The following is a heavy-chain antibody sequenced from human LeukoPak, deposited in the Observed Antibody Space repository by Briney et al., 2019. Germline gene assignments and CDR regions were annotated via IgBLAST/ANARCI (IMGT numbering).Heavy chain of an antibody. V-gene: IGHV6-1*01. CDR2: AYYRSKWYN. Sequence: SQTLSLTCVISGDGVSSNSAAWNWIRQSPSRGLEWLRRAYYRSKWYNDYAVSVRSRITISPDTSKNQFSLHLNSVTPEDTAVYYCVRDSGYGLDAFDIWDQGTMVTVSS. D-gene: IGHD5-12*01. CDR3: VRDSGYGLDAFDI. J-gene: IGHJ3*02. CDR1: GDGVSSNSAA.